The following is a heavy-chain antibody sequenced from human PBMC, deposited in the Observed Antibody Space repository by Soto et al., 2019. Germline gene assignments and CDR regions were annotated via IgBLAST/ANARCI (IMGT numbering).Heavy chain of an antibody. J-gene: IGHJ6*02. D-gene: IGHD3-3*01. Sequence: SETLSLTCTVSGGSISSYYWSWIRQPPGKGLEWIGYIYYSGSINYNPSLKSRVTISVDTSKNQFSLKLSSVTAADTAVYYCARAPVWSGYWYYYYGMDVWGQGTTVTVSS. V-gene: IGHV4-59*01. CDR3: ARAPVWSGYWYYYYGMDV. CDR1: GGSISSYY. CDR2: IYYSGSI.